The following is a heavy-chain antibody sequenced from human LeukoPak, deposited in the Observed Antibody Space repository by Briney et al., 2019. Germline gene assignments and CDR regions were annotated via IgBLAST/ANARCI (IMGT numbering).Heavy chain of an antibody. V-gene: IGHV3-23*01. CDR3: ARKSRITMIVVVINYFDY. J-gene: IGHJ4*02. CDR2: ISGSGGSA. D-gene: IGHD3-22*01. Sequence: GGSLRLSCAASGFTFSSYAMSWVRQAPGKGLEWVSAISGSGGSAYYADSVKGRFTISRDKSKNTLYLQMNSLRAEDTAVYYCARKSRITMIVVVINYFDYWGQGTLVTVSS. CDR1: GFTFSSYA.